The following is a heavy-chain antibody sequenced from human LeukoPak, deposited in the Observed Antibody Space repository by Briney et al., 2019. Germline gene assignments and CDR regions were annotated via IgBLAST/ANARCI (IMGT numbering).Heavy chain of an antibody. D-gene: IGHD3-3*02. Sequence: GGSLRLSCAASGFTFSSYAMSWVRQAPGKGLEWVSGISGSGGSAFYPDSVKGRFTISRDNAKNSLYLQMNSLRAEDTAVYYCARVASMWGQGTLVTVSS. CDR1: GFTFSSYA. CDR2: ISGSGGSA. V-gene: IGHV3-23*01. J-gene: IGHJ4*02. CDR3: ARVASM.